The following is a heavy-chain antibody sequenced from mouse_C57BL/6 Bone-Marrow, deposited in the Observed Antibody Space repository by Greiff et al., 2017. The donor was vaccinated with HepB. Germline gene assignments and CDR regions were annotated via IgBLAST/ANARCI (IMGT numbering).Heavy chain of an antibody. V-gene: IGHV5-6*02. J-gene: IGHJ4*01. CDR1: GFTFSSYG. CDR3: ARRGISEAMDY. CDR2: ISSGGSYT. Sequence: EVNLVESGGDLVKPGGSLKLSCAASGFTFSSYGMSWVRQTPDKRLEWVATISSGGSYTYYPDSVKGRFTISRDNAKNTLYLQMSSLKSEDTAMYYCARRGISEAMDYWGQGTSVTVSS. D-gene: IGHD3-2*02.